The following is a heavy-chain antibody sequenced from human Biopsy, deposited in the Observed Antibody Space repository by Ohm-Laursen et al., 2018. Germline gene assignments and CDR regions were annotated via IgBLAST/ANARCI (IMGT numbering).Heavy chain of an antibody. CDR1: GFTFNSHE. CDR2: ITGSSSTI. J-gene: IGHJ6*02. CDR3: ARGFGDHLSATDYGMDV. Sequence: GSLRLSCAASGFTFNSHEMNWVRQAPGKGLEWISYITGSSSTIYYADSVKGRFTISRDNAKNMIYMEMNSLRVEDTAVYFCARGFGDHLSATDYGMDVWGQGTTVTVSS. V-gene: IGHV3-48*03. D-gene: IGHD4-17*01.